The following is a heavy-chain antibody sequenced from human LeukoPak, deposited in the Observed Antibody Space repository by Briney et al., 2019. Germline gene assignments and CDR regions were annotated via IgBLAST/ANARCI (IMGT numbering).Heavy chain of an antibody. V-gene: IGHV3-20*04. CDR1: GFTFDDHV. CDR2: INWNGATT. D-gene: IGHD2-21*02. J-gene: IGHJ3*01. Sequence: GGSLRLSCAASGFTFDDHVMVWVRQAPGKGLEWVSGINWNGATTGYADSVKGRFTISRDNVRNSLYLQMDSLRAEDTALYFWGRGENVVTSPDCFHVWGPGTMGTVSS. CDR3: GRGENVVTSPDCFHV.